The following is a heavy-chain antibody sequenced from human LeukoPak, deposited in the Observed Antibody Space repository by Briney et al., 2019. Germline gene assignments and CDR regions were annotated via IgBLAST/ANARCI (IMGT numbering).Heavy chain of an antibody. CDR2: IIGSGGTI. J-gene: IGHJ3*02. Sequence: GGSLRLSCAVSGFTLRDYYMTWIRQAPGKGLEWISYIIGSGGTIYYADSVKGRFTISRDNAQYSVFLQMSSLRPEDTAVYFCARVWGSELNNNAFDIWGQGTLVTVSS. CDR3: ARVWGSELNNNAFDI. CDR1: GFTLRDYY. D-gene: IGHD3-16*01. V-gene: IGHV3-11*04.